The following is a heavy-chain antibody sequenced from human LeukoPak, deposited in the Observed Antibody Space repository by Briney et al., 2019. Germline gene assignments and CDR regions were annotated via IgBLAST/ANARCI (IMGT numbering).Heavy chain of an antibody. V-gene: IGHV1-8*01. CDR1: GYTFTSYD. CDR2: MNPNSGNT. D-gene: IGHD4-17*01. Sequence: ASVKVSCKASGYTFTSYDINWVRQATGQGLEWMGWMNPNSGNTGYAQKFQGRVTMTRNTSISTAYMELSSLRSEDTAVYYCARVATVTKWRRGYYFDYWGQGTLVTVSS. CDR3: ARVATVTKWRRGYYFDY. J-gene: IGHJ4*02.